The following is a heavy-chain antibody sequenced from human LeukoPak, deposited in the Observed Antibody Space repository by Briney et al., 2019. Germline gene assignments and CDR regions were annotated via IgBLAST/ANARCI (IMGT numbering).Heavy chain of an antibody. J-gene: IGHJ4*02. CDR3: ARDAYQTYYYGSGSYR. Sequence: PGGSLRLSCAASGFTFSSYAMSWVRQAPGKGLEWVSVIYSGGSTYYADSVKGRFTISRDNSKNTLYLQMNSLRAEDTAVYYCARDAYQTYYYGSGSYRWGQGTLVTVSS. D-gene: IGHD3-10*01. V-gene: IGHV3-66*01. CDR2: IYSGGST. CDR1: GFTFSSYA.